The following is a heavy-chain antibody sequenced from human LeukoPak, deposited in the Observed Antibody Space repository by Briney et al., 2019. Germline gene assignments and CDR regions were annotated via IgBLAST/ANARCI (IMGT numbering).Heavy chain of an antibody. V-gene: IGHV3-21*01. Sequence: GGSLRLSCAAPGFTFSSYSMNWVRQAPGKGLEWVSSISSSSYIYYADSVKGRFTISRDNAKNSLYLQMNSLRAEDTAVYYCARDSGYYDSSGYPVDYWGQGTLVTVSS. CDR1: GFTFSSYS. J-gene: IGHJ4*02. D-gene: IGHD3-22*01. CDR2: ISSSSYI. CDR3: ARDSGYYDSSGYPVDY.